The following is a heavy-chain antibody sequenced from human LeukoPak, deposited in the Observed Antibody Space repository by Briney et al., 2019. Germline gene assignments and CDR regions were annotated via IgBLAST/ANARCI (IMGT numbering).Heavy chain of an antibody. Sequence: VASVKVSCKASGGTFSSYAISWVRQAPGQGLEWMGRIIPIFGTANYAHKFQGRVTITTDESTSTAYMELSSPRSQGTAVYLCERDWDSSSWYEVRWFDPWGQGTLVTVSS. CDR1: GGTFSSYA. V-gene: IGHV1-69*05. CDR2: IIPIFGTA. J-gene: IGHJ5*02. CDR3: ERDWDSSSWYEVRWFDP. D-gene: IGHD6-13*01.